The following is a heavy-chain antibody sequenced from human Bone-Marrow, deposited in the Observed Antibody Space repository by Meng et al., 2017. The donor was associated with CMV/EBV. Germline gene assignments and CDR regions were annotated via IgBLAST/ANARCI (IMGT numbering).Heavy chain of an antibody. CDR1: GYTFTSYG. Sequence: ASVKVSCKASGYTFTSYGISWVRQAPGQGLEWMGWINPNSGGTNYAQKFQGRVTMTRDTSTSTAYMELRSLRSDDTAVYYCASSSSYYYYYGMDVWGQGTTVTVSS. D-gene: IGHD6-13*01. J-gene: IGHJ6*02. V-gene: IGHV1-18*01. CDR2: INPNSGGT. CDR3: ASSSSYYYYYGMDV.